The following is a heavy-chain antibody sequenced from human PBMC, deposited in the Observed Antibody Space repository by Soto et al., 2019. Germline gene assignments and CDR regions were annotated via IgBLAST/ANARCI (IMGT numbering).Heavy chain of an antibody. D-gene: IGHD3-10*01. Sequence: GESLKISCKGSGYSFAGYWIGWVRQMPGKGLDWMGVIYPGDSDTRYSPSFHGQVTISADKSISTAYLQWSSLRASDTAMYFCARLPGVRGVFDGFNVWGQGTMVTVS. J-gene: IGHJ3*01. CDR3: ARLPGVRGVFDGFNV. CDR2: IYPGDSDT. V-gene: IGHV5-51*01. CDR1: GYSFAGYW.